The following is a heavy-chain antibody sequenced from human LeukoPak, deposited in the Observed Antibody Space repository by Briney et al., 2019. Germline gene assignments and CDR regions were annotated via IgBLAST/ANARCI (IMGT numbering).Heavy chain of an antibody. V-gene: IGHV4-34*01. Sequence: PSETLSLTCAVYGGSFSGYYWSWIRQPPGKGLGWIGEIDHSGSTNYNPSLKSRVTISVDTSKNQFSLKLRSVTAADTAVYYCARLTIFGVVIMRTYFDYWGQGTLVTVSS. J-gene: IGHJ4*02. CDR3: ARLTIFGVVIMRTYFDY. CDR1: GGSFSGYY. CDR2: IDHSGST. D-gene: IGHD3-3*01.